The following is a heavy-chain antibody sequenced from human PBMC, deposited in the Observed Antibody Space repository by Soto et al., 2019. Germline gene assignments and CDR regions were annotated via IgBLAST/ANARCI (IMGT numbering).Heavy chain of an antibody. CDR1: GYTFITYG. CDR2: ISTNRGQS. D-gene: IGHD3-10*01. V-gene: IGHV1-18*01. Sequence: QVQLVQSGAEVKTPGAAVKVSCRTSGYTFITYGISWVRQAPGQGREWMGWISTNRGQSNYGEKFQNRVALTTDGSTRTVYMELKSLTSDDTATYYCAREVVWGITLDRGAVARGFDIWGQGTTVVVSS. J-gene: IGHJ3*02. CDR3: AREVVWGITLDRGAVARGFDI.